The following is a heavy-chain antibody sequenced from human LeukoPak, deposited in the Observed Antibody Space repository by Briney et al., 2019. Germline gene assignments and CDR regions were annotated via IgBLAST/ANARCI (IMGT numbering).Heavy chain of an antibody. J-gene: IGHJ3*02. CDR2: IYYNGGT. V-gene: IGHV4-59*01. CDR1: GGSISSYY. CDR3: ARFKGNYGDYPDAFEI. D-gene: IGHD4-17*01. Sequence: PSETLSLSCTASGGSISSYYWSWIRQPPGKGLEWVGYIYYNGGTTYNPSLKSRVTISVDTSNNKFSLKLSSVTAADTAVYYCARFKGNYGDYPDAFEIWGQGTMVTVSS.